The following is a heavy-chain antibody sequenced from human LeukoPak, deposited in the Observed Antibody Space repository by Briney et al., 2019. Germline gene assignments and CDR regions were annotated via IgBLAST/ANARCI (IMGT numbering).Heavy chain of an antibody. V-gene: IGHV3-48*02. CDR3: SRRFDC. CDR2: IDGSGDTI. J-gene: IGHJ4*02. CDR1: GFTFSDYS. Sequence: GESLRLSCAASGFTFSDYSMNWARQAPGKGLEWVSYIDGSGDTIYYADSVKGRFTISRDNAKNSLDLQMNSLRDEDTAVYYCSRRFDCWGQGTLVTVSS.